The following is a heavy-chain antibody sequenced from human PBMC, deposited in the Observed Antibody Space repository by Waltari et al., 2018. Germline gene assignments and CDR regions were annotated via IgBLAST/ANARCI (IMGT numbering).Heavy chain of an antibody. CDR2: INHSGST. CDR1: VGSFSGYS. CDR3: ARDGGAYCNGGNCSPFEQ. Sequence: QVQLQQWGAGLLKPSETLSLTCAVSVGSFSGYSWTWIRQPPGKGLEWIGEINHSGSTNYNPSLKSRVTISVDTSKNQFSLKLSSVTAADTAVYYCARDGGAYCNGGNCSPFEQWGQGTLVTVSS. V-gene: IGHV4-34*01. J-gene: IGHJ4*02. D-gene: IGHD2-15*01.